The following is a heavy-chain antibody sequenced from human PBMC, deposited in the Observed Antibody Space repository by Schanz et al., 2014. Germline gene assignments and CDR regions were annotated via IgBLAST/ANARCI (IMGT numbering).Heavy chain of an antibody. CDR3: AKDLNRVATAPQS. CDR1: GFSVSTNY. J-gene: IGHJ5*02. V-gene: IGHV3-53*01. CDR2: LYINAGST. Sequence: EVQLVESGGGLIQPGGSLRLSCAVSGFSVSTNYMSWARQAPGKGLEWISSLYINAGSTRYADSVKGRFFISRDSSKNTLFLQMNSLRDEDTALYYCAKDLNRVATAPQSWGQGTLVTVSS. D-gene: IGHD5-12*01.